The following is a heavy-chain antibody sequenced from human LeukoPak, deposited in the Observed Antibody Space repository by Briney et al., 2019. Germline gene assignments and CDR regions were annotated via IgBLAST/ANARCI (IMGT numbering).Heavy chain of an antibody. CDR3: AKDVLEK. V-gene: IGHV3-7*01. D-gene: IGHD3-3*01. CDR1: GFTFTGRW. Sequence: GGSLRLSCATAGFTFTGRWMSWVRQAPGKGLEWVATIKGDGSEKFYVDSVKGRFTISRDDAESSVHLQMSSLRDEDTAIYYCAKDVLEKWGQGTLVSVSS. CDR2: IKGDGSEK. J-gene: IGHJ4*02.